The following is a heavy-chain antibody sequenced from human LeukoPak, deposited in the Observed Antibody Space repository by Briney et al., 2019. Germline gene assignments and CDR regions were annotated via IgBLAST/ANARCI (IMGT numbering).Heavy chain of an antibody. Sequence: GGSLRLSCAASGFTFSSSAMSWVRQAPGKGLGWVSAIDDSGKTTYYADSVKGRFTISRDNSKNTLYLQMNSLRAEDTAVYYCAKDRVVRGVMGAGGYWGQGTLVTVSS. V-gene: IGHV3-23*01. CDR2: IDDSGKTT. D-gene: IGHD3-10*01. CDR3: AKDRVVRGVMGAGGY. J-gene: IGHJ4*02. CDR1: GFTFSSSA.